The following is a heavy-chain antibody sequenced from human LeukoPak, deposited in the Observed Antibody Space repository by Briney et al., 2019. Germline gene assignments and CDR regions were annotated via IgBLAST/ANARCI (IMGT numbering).Heavy chain of an antibody. Sequence: GASVKVSCKASGYTFTSYYMHWVRQAPGQGLEWMGWINPNSGGTEYAQKFLGRVTMTRDTSISTAYMELSSLRSDDTAVYYCARRTSWYADYWGQGTLVTVSS. CDR3: ARRTSWYADY. V-gene: IGHV1-2*02. J-gene: IGHJ4*02. CDR1: GYTFTSYY. D-gene: IGHD2-2*01. CDR2: INPNSGGT.